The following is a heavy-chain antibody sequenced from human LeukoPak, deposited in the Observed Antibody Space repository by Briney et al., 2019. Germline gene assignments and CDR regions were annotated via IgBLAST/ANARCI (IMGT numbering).Heavy chain of an antibody. CDR3: AEGSPYDFRPYYYYYMDV. Sequence: GGSLRLSCAASRFSFSAYPMGWVRRAPGKGLEWVSGISASGDVTFHADPVKGRFTISRDNSKNTLYLQMNSLRAEDTAVYYCAEGSPYDFRPYYYYYMDVWGKGTTVTVSS. V-gene: IGHV3-23*01. CDR1: RFSFSAYP. D-gene: IGHD3-3*01. CDR2: ISASGDVT. J-gene: IGHJ6*03.